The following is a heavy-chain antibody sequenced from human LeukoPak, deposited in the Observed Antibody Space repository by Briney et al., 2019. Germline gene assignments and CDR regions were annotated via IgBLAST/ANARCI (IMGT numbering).Heavy chain of an antibody. V-gene: IGHV1-18*01. D-gene: IGHD6-6*01. Sequence: GASVKVSCKASGYTFTSYGISWVRQAPGQGLEWMGWISAYNGNTNYAQKLQGRVTMTTDTSTSTAYMELRSLRSDDTALYYCAKDMEYSSSLTFDYWGQGTLVTVSS. CDR1: GYTFTSYG. J-gene: IGHJ4*02. CDR3: AKDMEYSSSLTFDY. CDR2: ISAYNGNT.